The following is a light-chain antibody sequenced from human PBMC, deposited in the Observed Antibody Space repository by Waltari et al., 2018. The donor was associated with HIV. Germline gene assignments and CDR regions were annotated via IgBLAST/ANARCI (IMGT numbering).Light chain of an antibody. CDR3: SSADTNGLI. Sequence: SYELTQPPSVSVYPGQPARIPCPGDALPKTSVYWYQQKSGEAPLLVIYEDSKRPSGIPDRVAGFSSGTMATLTISGAHVDDEADYYCSSADTNGLIFGGGTKLTVL. CDR1: ALPKTS. J-gene: IGLJ2*01. V-gene: IGLV3-10*01. CDR2: EDS.